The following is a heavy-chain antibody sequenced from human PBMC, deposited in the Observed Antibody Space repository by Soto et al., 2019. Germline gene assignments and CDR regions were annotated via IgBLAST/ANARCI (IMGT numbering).Heavy chain of an antibody. Sequence: ESLKLSCKGSGYSFTSYWIASVRQMPGKGLEWMGIVYPGDSDTRYSPSFQGQVTISADKSINIAYLQWSSLKASDTAMYYCARHEAGAAAAFDIWGQGTMVTVSS. CDR2: VYPGDSDT. J-gene: IGHJ3*02. CDR1: GYSFTSYW. V-gene: IGHV5-51*01. D-gene: IGHD6-13*01. CDR3: ARHEAGAAAAFDI.